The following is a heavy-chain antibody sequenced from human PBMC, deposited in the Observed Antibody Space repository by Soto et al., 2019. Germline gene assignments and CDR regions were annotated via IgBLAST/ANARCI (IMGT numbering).Heavy chain of an antibody. V-gene: IGHV4-39*01. D-gene: IGHD2-2*01. CDR2: IYYSGST. CDR1: GGSISSSSYY. J-gene: IGHJ6*03. Sequence: SETLSLTCSVSGGSISSSSYYWGWIRQPPGKGLEWIGSIYYSGSTYYNPSLKSRVTISVDTSKNQFSLKLSSVTAADTAVYYCARIAGSSTSLYYYYYYYMDVWGKGTTVTVSS. CDR3: ARIAGSSTSLYYYYYYYMDV.